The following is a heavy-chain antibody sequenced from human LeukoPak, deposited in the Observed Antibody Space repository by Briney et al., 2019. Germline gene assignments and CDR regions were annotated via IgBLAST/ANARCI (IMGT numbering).Heavy chain of an antibody. CDR1: GGSTSSYY. D-gene: IGHD6-19*01. J-gene: IGHJ5*02. V-gene: IGHV4-59*01. CDR2: IYYSGST. CDR3: ARDAVAGTGFDP. Sequence: SETLPLTCTVSGGSTSSYYWSWIRQPPGKGLEWIGYIYYSGSTNYNPSLKSRVTISVDTSKNQFSLKLSSVTAADTAVYYCARDAVAGTGFDPWGQGTLVTVSS.